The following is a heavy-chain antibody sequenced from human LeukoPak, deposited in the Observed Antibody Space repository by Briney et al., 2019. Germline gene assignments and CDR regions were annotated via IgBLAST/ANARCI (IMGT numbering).Heavy chain of an antibody. V-gene: IGHV4-38-2*01. CDR2: IYHSGST. J-gene: IGHJ4*02. CDR1: GYSISSGYY. CDR3: ARLESGYYGSGSPDY. Sequence: SETLSLTCAVSGYSISSGYYWGWIRQPPGKGLVWIGSIYHSGSTYYNPSLKSRVTISVDTSKNQFSLKLSSVTAADTAVYYCARLESGYYGSGSPDYWGQGTLVTVSS. D-gene: IGHD3-10*01.